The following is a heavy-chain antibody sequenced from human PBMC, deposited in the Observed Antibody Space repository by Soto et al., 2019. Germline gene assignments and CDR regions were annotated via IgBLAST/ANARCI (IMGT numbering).Heavy chain of an antibody. CDR2: IDWDDDK. V-gene: IGHV2-70*11. J-gene: IGHJ4*02. Sequence: SGPTLVNPTQTLTLTCTFSGFSLSTSGMCVSWIRQPPGKALEWLARIDWDDDKYYSTSLKTRLTISKDTSTNQVVLTMTNMDPVDTASYYCAGVGYCSSASCGYFDYWGQGTLDTVSS. CDR1: GFSLSTSGMC. D-gene: IGHD2-2*03. CDR3: AGVGYCSSASCGYFDY.